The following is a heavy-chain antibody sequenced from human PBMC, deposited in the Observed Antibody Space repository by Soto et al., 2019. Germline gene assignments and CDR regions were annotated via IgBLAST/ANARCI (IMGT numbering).Heavy chain of an antibody. Sequence: QLQLQESGPGLVKPSETLSLTCTVSGGSISSSSYYWGWIRQPPGKGLEWIGSIYYSGSTYYNPSLKSRVTISADTSKIQFSLSLSAVTAAATAVHCCARPRAIGYFDWLLREFDRRGQGTLVTVSS. D-gene: IGHD3-9*01. CDR1: GGSISSSSYY. V-gene: IGHV4-39*01. CDR2: IYYSGST. J-gene: IGHJ5*02. CDR3: ARPRAIGYFDWLLREFDR.